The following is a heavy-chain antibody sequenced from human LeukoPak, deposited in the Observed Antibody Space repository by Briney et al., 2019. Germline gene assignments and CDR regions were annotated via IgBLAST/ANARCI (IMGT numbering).Heavy chain of an antibody. J-gene: IGHJ4*02. V-gene: IGHV1-69*04. CDR2: IIPILGIA. D-gene: IGHD2-2*01. CDR3: ASRGYCSSTSCYDVFDY. Sequence: SVKVSCKASGGTFSSYAISWVRQAPGQGLEWMGRIIPILGIANYAQKFQGRVTITADKSTSTAYMELSSLRSEDTAVYYCASRGYCSSTSCYDVFDYWGQGTLDTVSS. CDR1: GGTFSSYA.